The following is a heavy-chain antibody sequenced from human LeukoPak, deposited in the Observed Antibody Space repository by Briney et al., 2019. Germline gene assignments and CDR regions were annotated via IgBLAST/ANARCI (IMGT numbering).Heavy chain of an antibody. CDR2: ISAYNGNT. V-gene: IGHV1-18*01. CDR3: ARSADSYYDILTGYQPMDYYYYYMDV. D-gene: IGHD3-9*01. Sequence: GASVKVSCKASGYTFSNYGISWVRQALGQGLEWMGWISAYNGNTNYAQKLQGRVTMTTDTSTSTAYMELRSLRSDDTAVYYCARSADSYYDILTGYQPMDYYYYYMDVWGKGTTVTVSS. CDR1: GYTFSNYG. J-gene: IGHJ6*03.